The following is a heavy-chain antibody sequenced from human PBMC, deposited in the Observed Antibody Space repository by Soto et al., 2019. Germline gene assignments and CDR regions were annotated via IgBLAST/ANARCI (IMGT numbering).Heavy chain of an antibody. CDR2: IRSKAYSYAT. CDR1: GFSFSGSA. Sequence: EVQLVESGGGLVQPGGSLTLSCAASGFSFSGSAMYWVRQASGKGLEWVGRIRSKAYSYATAYGASLKGRFSIFRDDTKNKAYLQINSLKSEDTAVYYCLTSIREATRDFYYWGQGTLVTVSS. J-gene: IGHJ4*02. CDR3: LTSIREATRDFYY. D-gene: IGHD5-12*01. V-gene: IGHV3-73*02.